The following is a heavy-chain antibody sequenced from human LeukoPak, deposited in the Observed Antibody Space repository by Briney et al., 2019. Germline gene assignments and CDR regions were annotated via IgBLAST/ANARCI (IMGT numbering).Heavy chain of an antibody. CDR1: GYTLTELS. J-gene: IGHJ4*02. D-gene: IGHD3-22*01. CDR3: ATQGTTKYYDSSFDY. Sequence: ASVKVSCKVSGYTLTELSMHWVRQVPGKGLEWMGGFDPEDGETIYAQKFQGRVTMTEDTSTDTAYMELSSLRSEDTAVYYRATQGTTKYYDSSFDYWGQGTLVTVSS. CDR2: FDPEDGET. V-gene: IGHV1-24*01.